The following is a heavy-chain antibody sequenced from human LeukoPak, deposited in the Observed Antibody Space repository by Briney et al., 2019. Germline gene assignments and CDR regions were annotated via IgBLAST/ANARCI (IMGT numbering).Heavy chain of an antibody. D-gene: IGHD6-6*01. CDR1: GDSISGSNYY. V-gene: IGHV4-39*02. CDR2: IYYSGRT. J-gene: IGHJ5*02. Sequence: SETLSLTCTVSGDSISGSNYYWGWVRQPPGERLEWIGSIYYSGRTYYNPSLKSRVTISVDTSKNQFSLNLYSVTAADTAVYYCARDSYSSSIWFDPWGQGTLVTVSS. CDR3: ARDSYSSSIWFDP.